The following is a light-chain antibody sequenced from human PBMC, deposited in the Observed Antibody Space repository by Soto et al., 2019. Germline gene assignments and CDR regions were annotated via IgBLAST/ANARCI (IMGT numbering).Light chain of an antibody. CDR3: AAWDDSLDIYV. Sequence: QSVLTQPPSTSGTPGQRVTVSCSGSSANIGLNTVYWFQQLPGTAPKLLIYRNSQRPSGVHDRFSGSKSGTSASMAISGLQSEDEADYYCAAWDDSLDIYVYGTGTKVTVL. CDR2: RNS. CDR1: SANIGLNT. J-gene: IGLJ1*01. V-gene: IGLV1-44*01.